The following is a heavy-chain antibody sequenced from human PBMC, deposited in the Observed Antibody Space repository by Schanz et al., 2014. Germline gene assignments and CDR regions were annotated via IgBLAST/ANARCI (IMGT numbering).Heavy chain of an antibody. D-gene: IGHD6-19*01. CDR2: VSHDGFTK. J-gene: IGHJ4*02. CDR3: VGIHVAVAEAFY. V-gene: IGHV3-30*03. CDR1: GFIFNDYY. Sequence: QVQLVESGGGLVKPGGSLRLSCAASGFIFNDYYMNWIRQAPGKGLEWVSIVSHDGFTKHYADSVRGRFTLSRDNSKNTVYLQMNSLRAEDTALYYCVGIHVAVAEAFYWGQGALVIVS.